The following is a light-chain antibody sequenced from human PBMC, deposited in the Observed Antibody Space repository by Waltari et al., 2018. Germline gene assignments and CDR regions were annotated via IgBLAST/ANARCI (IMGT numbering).Light chain of an antibody. CDR1: QGISSW. Sequence: DIQMTQSPSSVSASVGDRVTITCRASQGISSWLVWYQHKPGKAPRVLISAASNLHSDVPSRFSGSGSGTHVTLTISSLQPEDFGTYYCQQAKSFPLTFGGGTRVEMK. CDR3: QQAKSFPLT. V-gene: IGKV1D-12*01. J-gene: IGKJ4*01. CDR2: AAS.